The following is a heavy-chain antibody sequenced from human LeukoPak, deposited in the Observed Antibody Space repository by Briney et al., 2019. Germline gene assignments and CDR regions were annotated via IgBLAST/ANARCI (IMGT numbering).Heavy chain of an antibody. J-gene: IGHJ4*02. CDR2: IIPIFGTA. Sequence: SVKVSCKASGGTFSSYVISWVRQAPGQGLEWMGRIIPIFGTANYAQKFQGRVTITTDESTSTAYMELSSLRSEDTAVYYCASGYSSSFDSDYWGQGTLVTVSS. CDR3: ASGYSSSFDSDY. CDR1: GGTFSSYV. D-gene: IGHD6-6*01. V-gene: IGHV1-69*05.